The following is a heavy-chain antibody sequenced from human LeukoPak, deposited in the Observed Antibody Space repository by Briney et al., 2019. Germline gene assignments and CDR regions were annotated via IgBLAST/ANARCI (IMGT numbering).Heavy chain of an antibody. CDR3: ARDYDSSGYLDYGFDY. D-gene: IGHD3-22*01. J-gene: IGHJ4*02. CDR2: IIPILGIA. V-gene: IGHV1-69*04. Sequence: SVKVSCKASGGTFSSYTISWVRQAPGQGLEWMGRIIPILGIANYAQKFQGRVTITADKSTSTAYMELSSLRSEDTAVYYCARDYDSSGYLDYGFDYWGQGTLVTVFS. CDR1: GGTFSSYT.